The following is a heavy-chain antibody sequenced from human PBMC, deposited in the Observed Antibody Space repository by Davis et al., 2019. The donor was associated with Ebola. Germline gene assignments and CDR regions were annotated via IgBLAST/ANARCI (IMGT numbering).Heavy chain of an antibody. J-gene: IGHJ4*02. Sequence: PGGSLRLSCAASGFTFSSYSMNWVRQAPGKGLEWVSSISSSSSYIYYADSVKGRFTISRDNAKNSLYLQMNSLRAEDTALYYCARDFGLSTSRTYDYWGQGTLVTVSS. CDR3: ARDFGLSTSRTYDY. CDR2: ISSSSSYI. CDR1: GFTFSSYS. V-gene: IGHV3-21*01. D-gene: IGHD2-2*01.